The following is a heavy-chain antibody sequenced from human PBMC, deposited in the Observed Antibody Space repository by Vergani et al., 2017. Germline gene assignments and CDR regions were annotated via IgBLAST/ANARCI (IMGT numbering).Heavy chain of an antibody. J-gene: IGHJ6*02. Sequence: VHLVESGGGLVKPGGSLRLSCAASGFTFSDHYMSWVRQAPGKGLEWISYMSSGDSIYYADSVKGRFTVSRDNTKNTLYLQMNSLRAEDTAVYYCARETDTGSSVSYNYYAMDVWGQGTTVSVSS. V-gene: IGHV3-11*04. D-gene: IGHD3-9*01. CDR3: ARETDTGSSVSYNYYAMDV. CDR2: MSSGDSI. CDR1: GFTFSDHY.